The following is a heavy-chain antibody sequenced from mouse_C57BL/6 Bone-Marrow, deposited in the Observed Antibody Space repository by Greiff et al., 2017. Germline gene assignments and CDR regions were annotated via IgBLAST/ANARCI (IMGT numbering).Heavy chain of an antibody. CDR1: GYTFTSYW. J-gene: IGHJ3*01. CDR2: IHPNSGST. CDR3: ARKGYYLFAY. D-gene: IGHD2-12*01. V-gene: IGHV1-64*01. Sequence: QVHVKQPGAELVKPGASVKLSCKASGYTFTSYWMHWVKQRPGQGLEWIGMIHPNSGSTNYNEKFKSKATLTVDKSSSTAYMQLSSLTSEDSAVYYCARKGYYLFAYWGQGTLVTVSA.